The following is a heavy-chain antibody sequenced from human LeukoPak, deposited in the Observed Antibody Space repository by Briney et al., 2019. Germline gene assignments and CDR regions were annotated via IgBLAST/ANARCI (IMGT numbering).Heavy chain of an antibody. CDR2: ISSDGSTT. V-gene: IGHV3-74*01. J-gene: IGHJ1*01. CDR3: ARAGGSSWSQYFQH. CDR1: GFTFSTSW. Sequence: GGSLRLSCATSGFTFSTSWMHWVRHAPGEGLVWVSRISSDGSTTTYADSVKGRFTISRDNAKNTLYLQMNSLRAEDTAIYYCARAGGSSWSQYFQHWGQGTLVSVSS. D-gene: IGHD6-13*01.